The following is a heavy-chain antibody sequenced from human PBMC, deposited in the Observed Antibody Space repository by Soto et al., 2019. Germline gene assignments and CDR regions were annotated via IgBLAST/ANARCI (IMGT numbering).Heavy chain of an antibody. J-gene: IGHJ5*02. V-gene: IGHV3-23*01. CDR1: GFTFSSYA. CDR3: AKAGGTYSQIYH. Sequence: PGGSLRLSCAASGFTFSSYAVSWVRQAPGKGPEWISSISGSGSTIYYADSVKGRFTISRDNSKNTLYLQMNSLRAEDTAVYYCAKAGGTYSQIYHWGQGTLVTAPQ. CDR2: ISGSGSTI. D-gene: IGHD2-21*01.